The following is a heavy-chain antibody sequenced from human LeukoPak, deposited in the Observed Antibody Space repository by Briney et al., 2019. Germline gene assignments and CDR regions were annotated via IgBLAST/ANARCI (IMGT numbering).Heavy chain of an antibody. CDR3: ARGGSGYSYGTVDY. CDR1: GFTFDDYG. J-gene: IGHJ4*02. D-gene: IGHD5-18*01. Sequence: PGGSLRLSCAASGFTFDDYGTSWVRQAPGKGLEWVSGINWNGGSTGYADSVKGRFTIARDNAKNSLYLQMNSLRAEDTALYYCARGGSGYSYGTVDYWGQGTLVTVSS. CDR2: INWNGGST. V-gene: IGHV3-20*04.